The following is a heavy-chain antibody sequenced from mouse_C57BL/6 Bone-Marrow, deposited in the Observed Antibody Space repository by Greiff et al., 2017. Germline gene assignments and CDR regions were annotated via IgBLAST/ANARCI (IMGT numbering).Heavy chain of an antibody. V-gene: IGHV1-59*01. CDR2: IDPSDSYT. CDR1: GYTFTSYW. D-gene: IGHD2-1*01. Sequence: VQLQQPGAELVRPGTSVKLSCKASGYTFTSYWMHWVKQRPGQGLEWIGVIDPSDSYTNSNQKFKGKATLTVDTSSSTAYMQLSSLTSEDSAVYYCARSYYGNHGGFAYWGQGTLVTVSA. J-gene: IGHJ3*01. CDR3: ARSYYGNHGGFAY.